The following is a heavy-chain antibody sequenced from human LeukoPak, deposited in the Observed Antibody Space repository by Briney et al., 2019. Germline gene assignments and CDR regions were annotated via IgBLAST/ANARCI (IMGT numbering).Heavy chain of an antibody. Sequence: PSETLSLTCAVYGGSFSGYYWSWIRHPPGKGLEWIGEINHSGSTNYNPSRKSRVTISVDTSKNQFSLKLSSVTAADTAVYYCARGAWDYVWGSYRPATHGYFDYWGQGTLVTVPS. CDR3: ARGAWDYVWGSYRPATHGYFDY. J-gene: IGHJ4*02. CDR1: GGSFSGYY. CDR2: INHSGST. V-gene: IGHV4-34*01. D-gene: IGHD3-16*02.